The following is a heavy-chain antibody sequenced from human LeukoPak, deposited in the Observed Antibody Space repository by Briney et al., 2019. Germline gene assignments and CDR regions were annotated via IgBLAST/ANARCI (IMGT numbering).Heavy chain of an antibody. V-gene: IGHV3-30*02. D-gene: IGHD4-17*01. CDR2: IRYDGSNK. Sequence: QPGGSLRLSCAASGFTFSSYGMHWVRQAPGKGLEWVAFIRYDGSNKYYADSVKGRFTISRDNSKNTLYLQMNSLRAEDTAVYYCAKDRNFYGDYGNPFDYWGQGTLVTVSS. CDR3: AKDRNFYGDYGNPFDY. J-gene: IGHJ4*02. CDR1: GFTFSSYG.